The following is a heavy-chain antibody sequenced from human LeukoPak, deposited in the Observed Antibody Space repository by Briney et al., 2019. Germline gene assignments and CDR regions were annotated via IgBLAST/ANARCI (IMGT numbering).Heavy chain of an antibody. CDR2: IYYSGST. CDR3: AKGGHSSGWYHDY. Sequence: SETLSLTCAVYGGSFSGYYWSWIRQPPGRGLEWIGYIYYSGSTNYNPSLKSRVTISVDTSKNQFSLKLSSVTAADTAVYYCAKGGHSSGWYHDYWGQGTLVTVSS. D-gene: IGHD6-19*01. J-gene: IGHJ4*02. V-gene: IGHV4-59*01. CDR1: GGSFSGYY.